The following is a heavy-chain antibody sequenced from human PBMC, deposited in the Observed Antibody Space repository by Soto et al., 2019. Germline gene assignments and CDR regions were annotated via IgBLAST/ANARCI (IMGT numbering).Heavy chain of an antibody. Sequence: ASVKVSCKASGYTFTSYDINWVRQATGQGLEWMGWMNPNSGNTGYAQKFQGRVTMTRNTSISTAYMELSSLRSEDTAVYYCASSHPGCSGGSCYSDYWGQGTLVTVSS. V-gene: IGHV1-8*01. D-gene: IGHD2-15*01. J-gene: IGHJ4*02. CDR1: GYTFTSYD. CDR2: MNPNSGNT. CDR3: ASSHPGCSGGSCYSDY.